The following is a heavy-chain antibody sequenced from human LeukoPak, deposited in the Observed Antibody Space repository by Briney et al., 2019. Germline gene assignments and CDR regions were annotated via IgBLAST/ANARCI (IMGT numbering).Heavy chain of an antibody. V-gene: IGHV4-34*01. J-gene: IGHJ6*02. CDR2: INHSGST. Sequence: SETLSLTCAVYGGSFSGYYWSWIRQPPGKGLEWIGEINHSGSTNYNPSLKSRVTISVDTSENQFSLKLSSVTAADTAVYYCARGPLHYYDSSGYYYRRYYYYGMDVWGQGTTVTVSS. D-gene: IGHD3-22*01. CDR1: GGSFSGYY. CDR3: ARGPLHYYDSSGYYYRRYYYYGMDV.